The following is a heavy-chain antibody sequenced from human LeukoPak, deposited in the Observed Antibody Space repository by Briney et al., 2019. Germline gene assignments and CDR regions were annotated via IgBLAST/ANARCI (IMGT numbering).Heavy chain of an antibody. V-gene: IGHV3-69-1*01. CDR1: GFTFSDYY. J-gene: IGHJ4*02. D-gene: IGHD3-16*01. CDR2: ISRDSRTI. CDR3: ATSPPGGPIDN. Sequence: GGSLRLSCAASGFTFSDYYMNWVRQAPGQGLEWVSIISRDSRTIFYADSVKGRFTVSRDNAKNSLYLQMNSLRAEDTAVYYCATSPPGGPIDNWGQGTLVTVSS.